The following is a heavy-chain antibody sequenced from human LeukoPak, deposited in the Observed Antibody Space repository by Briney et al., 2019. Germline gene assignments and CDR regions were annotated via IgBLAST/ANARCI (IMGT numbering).Heavy chain of an antibody. CDR1: GGSISSYY. D-gene: IGHD2-21*02. Sequence: PSQTLSLTCTVSGGSISSYYWSWIRQPPGKGLEWIGYIYYSGSTNYNPSLKSRVTISVDTSKNQFSLKLSSVTAADTAVYYCARGCGGDCYSGRYFDYWGQGTLVTVSS. CDR2: IYYSGST. V-gene: IGHV4-59*01. CDR3: ARGCGGDCYSGRYFDY. J-gene: IGHJ4*02.